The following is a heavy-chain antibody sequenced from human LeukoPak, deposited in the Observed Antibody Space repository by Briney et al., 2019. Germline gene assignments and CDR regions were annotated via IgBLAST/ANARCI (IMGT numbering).Heavy chain of an antibody. CDR2: ISAYNGNT. V-gene: IGHV1-18*01. D-gene: IGHD6-13*01. J-gene: IGHJ6*02. CDR3: AGPYSSSWYWVHPGYYYYGMDV. Sequence: ASVKVSCKASGYTFTSYGINWVRQAPGQGLEWMGWISAYNGNTNYAQKLQGRVTMATDTSTSTAYMELRSLRSDDTAVYYCAGPYSSSWYWVHPGYYYYGMDVWGQGTTVTVSS. CDR1: GYTFTSYG.